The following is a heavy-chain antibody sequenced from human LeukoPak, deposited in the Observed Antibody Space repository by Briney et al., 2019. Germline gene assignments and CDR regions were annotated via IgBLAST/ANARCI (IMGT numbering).Heavy chain of an antibody. D-gene: IGHD6-19*01. CDR1: GGSFSGYY. J-gene: IGHJ6*03. CDR3: ARKGYSGTQGSSGYYYYYYMDV. CDR2: INHSGST. V-gene: IGHV4-34*01. Sequence: SETLSLTCAVYGGSFSGYYWSWIRQPPGKGLEWIGEINHSGSTNYNPSLKSRVTISVDTSKNQFSLKLSSVTAADTAVYYCARKGYSGTQGSSGYYYYYYMDVWGKGTTVTVSS.